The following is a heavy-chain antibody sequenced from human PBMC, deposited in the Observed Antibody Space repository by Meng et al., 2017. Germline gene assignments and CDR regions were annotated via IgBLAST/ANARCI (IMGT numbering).Heavy chain of an antibody. J-gene: IGHJ4*02. CDR1: GFSVTTSY. D-gene: IGHD6-19*01. V-gene: IGHV3-53*02. CDR2: IYSGGST. Sequence: VQLGGTGGGLIQPGGSLRLSCTASGFSVTTSYMSWVRQAPGKGLEWVSVIYSGGSTYYADSVKGRFSISRDNSKNTLYLQMNSLRAEDTAVYFCARDSSSGWYHNYWGQGTLVTVSS. CDR3: ARDSSSGWYHNY.